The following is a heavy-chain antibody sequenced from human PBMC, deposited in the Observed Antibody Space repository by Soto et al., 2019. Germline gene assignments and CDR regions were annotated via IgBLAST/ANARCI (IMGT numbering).Heavy chain of an antibody. J-gene: IGHJ3*02. CDR2: ISYDGSNK. CDR3: AKLHQLPTNDAFDI. CDR1: GFTFSSYG. D-gene: IGHD2-2*01. Sequence: GSLRLSCAASGFTFSSYGMHWVRQAPGKGLEWVAVISYDGSNKYYADSVKGRFTISRDNSKNTLYLQMNSLRAEDTAVYYCAKLHQLPTNDAFDIWGQGTMVTVSS. V-gene: IGHV3-30*18.